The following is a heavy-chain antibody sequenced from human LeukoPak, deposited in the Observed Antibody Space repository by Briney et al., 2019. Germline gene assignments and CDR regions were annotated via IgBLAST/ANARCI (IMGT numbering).Heavy chain of an antibody. Sequence: SETLSLTCAVYGGSFSGYYWSWIRQPPGKGLEWIGEINHSGSTNYNPSLKSRVTISVDTSKNQFSLKLSFVTAADTAVYYCARLKYYDYVWGSYRRTTTFLFDYWGQGTLVTVSS. CDR3: ARLKYYDYVWGSYRRTTTFLFDY. CDR1: GGSFSGYY. J-gene: IGHJ4*02. V-gene: IGHV4-34*01. CDR2: INHSGST. D-gene: IGHD3-16*02.